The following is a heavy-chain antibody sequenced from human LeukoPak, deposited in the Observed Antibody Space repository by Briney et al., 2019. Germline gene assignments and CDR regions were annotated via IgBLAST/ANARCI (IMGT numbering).Heavy chain of an antibody. J-gene: IGHJ4*02. V-gene: IGHV3-9*01. CDR3: AKGGGYSSNYYFDY. CDR2: IRWNSGSI. CDR1: GFTFDDYA. Sequence: GGSLRLSCAASGFTFDDYAMHWVRQAPGKGLERVSGIRWNSGSICYADSVKGRFTISRDNAKNSLYLQMNSLRAEDTALYYCAKGGGYSSNYYFDYWGQGTLVTVSS. D-gene: IGHD6-13*01.